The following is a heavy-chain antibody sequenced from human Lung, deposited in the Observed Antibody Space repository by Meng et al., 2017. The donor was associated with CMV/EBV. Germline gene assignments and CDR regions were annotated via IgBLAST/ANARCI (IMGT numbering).Heavy chain of an antibody. CDR1: GFTFSSYA. CDR2: ISYDGSNK. D-gene: IGHD5-18*01. Sequence: GGSLRLXCAASGFTFSSYAMHWVRQAPGKGLEWVAVISYDGSNKYYADSVKGRFTISRDNSKNTLYLQMNSLRAEDTAVYYCAREGYSYGFGGLFDYWAQGTXVTVSS. CDR3: AREGYSYGFGGLFDY. V-gene: IGHV3-30*04. J-gene: IGHJ4*02.